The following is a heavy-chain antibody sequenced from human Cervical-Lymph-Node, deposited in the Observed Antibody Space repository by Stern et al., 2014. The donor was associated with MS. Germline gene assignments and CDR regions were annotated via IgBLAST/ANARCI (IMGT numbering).Heavy chain of an antibody. CDR1: GYTFTNYG. CDR3: ARDPRVAVAGTGGGFDS. V-gene: IGHV1-18*01. Sequence: QVQLVQSGAEVKKPGASVKVSCKSSGYTFTNYGISWVRQAPGQGLEWMGWISGYNDDTNYVEKFQGTVTMTTDTSTNTAYMELRSLRSDDTAVYYCARDPRVAVAGTGGGFDSWGQGTLVTVSS. J-gene: IGHJ5*01. D-gene: IGHD6-19*01. CDR2: ISGYNDDT.